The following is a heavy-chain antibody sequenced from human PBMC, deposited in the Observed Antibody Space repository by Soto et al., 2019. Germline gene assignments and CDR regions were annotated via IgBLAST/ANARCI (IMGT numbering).Heavy chain of an antibody. CDR3: ARADGREFDYDDVWGTRGDWFDP. Sequence: QVQLQESGPGLVKPAETLSLTCSVSGASVTSGLYYWTWIRQPPGRGLEWMGFIYDGGGSNYSPSLRGRVTMSVDSSKNQFALNLTFVTAADTAVYYCARADGREFDYDDVWGTRGDWFDPWGQGTLVTVSS. CDR2: IYDGGGS. D-gene: IGHD3-16*01. V-gene: IGHV4-61*01. CDR1: GASVTSGLYY. J-gene: IGHJ5*02.